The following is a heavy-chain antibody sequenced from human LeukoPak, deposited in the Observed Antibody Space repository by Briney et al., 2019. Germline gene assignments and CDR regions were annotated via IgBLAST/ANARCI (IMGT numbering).Heavy chain of an antibody. CDR1: GGSISSYY. Sequence: KPSETLSLTCTVSGGSISSYYWSWIRQPPGKGLEWLGYIYYSGTTNYNPSLKSRVTISVDTSKNQFSLRLSSVTAADTAIYYCARYYGSSGYLNAFDIWGQGTLVTVSS. D-gene: IGHD3-22*01. V-gene: IGHV4-59*01. J-gene: IGHJ3*02. CDR3: ARYYGSSGYLNAFDI. CDR2: IYYSGTT.